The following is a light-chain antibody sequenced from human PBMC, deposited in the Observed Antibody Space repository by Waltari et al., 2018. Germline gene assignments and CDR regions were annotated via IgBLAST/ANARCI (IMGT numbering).Light chain of an antibody. CDR3: QVWDSHTVV. Sequence: SYVLTQLSSMSVTPGQTARIVCGGRHIGTKAVHWYQRKAGQAPLLVLHDDDTRPSGIPGRVSGTNSGDTATLTISGVEAEDEADYFCQVWDSHTVVFGGGTNLTVL. CDR2: DDD. V-gene: IGLV3-21*02. CDR1: HIGTKA. J-gene: IGLJ2*01.